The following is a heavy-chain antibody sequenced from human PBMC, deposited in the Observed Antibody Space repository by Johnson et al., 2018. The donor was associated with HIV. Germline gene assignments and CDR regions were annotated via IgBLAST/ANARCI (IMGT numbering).Heavy chain of an antibody. CDR2: ISGSGGST. Sequence: EVQLVESGGGLVQPGRSLRLSCAASGFTFSSYAMHWVRQAPGMGLEWVSAISGSGGSTYYADSVKGRFIISRDNSKNTLYLQMNSLRAEDTAVYYCAKVDRPGIAAAPLDAFDIWGQGTMVTVSS. J-gene: IGHJ3*02. D-gene: IGHD6-13*01. CDR1: GFTFSSYA. V-gene: IGHV3-23*04. CDR3: AKVDRPGIAAAPLDAFDI.